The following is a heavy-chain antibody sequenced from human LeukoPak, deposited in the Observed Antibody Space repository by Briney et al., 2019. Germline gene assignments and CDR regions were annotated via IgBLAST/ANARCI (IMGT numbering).Heavy chain of an antibody. CDR2: INPSDGVI. D-gene: IGHD3-10*01. CDR1: GYTFTRYY. J-gene: IGHJ4*02. CDR3: ARRGSGSYVLDY. V-gene: IGHV1-46*01. Sequence: ASVKVSCKASGYTFTRYYMHWVRQVPGEGLEWMGIINPSDGVIDYAQKFQDRVTMTRDTSTSTVYMELSSLRSEDTAVYYCARRGSGSYVLDYWGQGTLVTVSS.